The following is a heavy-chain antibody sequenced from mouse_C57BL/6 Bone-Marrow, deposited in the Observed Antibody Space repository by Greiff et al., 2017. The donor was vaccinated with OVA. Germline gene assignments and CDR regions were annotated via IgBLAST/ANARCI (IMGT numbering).Heavy chain of an antibody. CDR1: GYSITSGYY. V-gene: IGHV3-6*01. D-gene: IGHD3-1*01. J-gene: IGHJ2*01. CDR2: ISYDGSN. Sequence: EVQVVESGPGLVKPSQSLSLTCSVTGYSITSGYYWNWIRQFPGNKLEWMGYISYDGSNNYNPSLKNRISITRDTSKNQFFLKLNSVTTEDTATYYCARVGANYYCDYWGQGTTLTVSS. CDR3: ARVGANYYCDY.